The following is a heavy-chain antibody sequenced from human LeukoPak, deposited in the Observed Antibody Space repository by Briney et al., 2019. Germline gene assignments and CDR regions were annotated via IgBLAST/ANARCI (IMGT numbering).Heavy chain of an antibody. Sequence: GGSLRLSCAASGFTFSSYAMSWVRQAPGKGLEWVSAISGSGGSTYYADSVKGRFTISRDNSKNTLYLQMNSLRAEDTAVYSCAKDEYYYGSGSYYRPDYWGQGTLVTVSS. V-gene: IGHV3-23*01. CDR3: AKDEYYYGSGSYYRPDY. CDR1: GFTFSSYA. D-gene: IGHD3-10*01. CDR2: ISGSGGST. J-gene: IGHJ4*02.